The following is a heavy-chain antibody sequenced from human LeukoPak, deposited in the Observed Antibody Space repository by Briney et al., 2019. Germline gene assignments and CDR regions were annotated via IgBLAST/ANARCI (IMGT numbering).Heavy chain of an antibody. CDR2: ISSSSSYI. CDR3: ARGVGDSSSWYRFEYFQH. J-gene: IGHJ1*01. Sequence: PGGSLRLSCAASGFTFSSYSMNWVRRAPGKGLEWVSSISSSSSYIYYADSVKGRFTISRDNAKNSLYLQMNSLRAEDTAVYYCARGVGDSSSWYRFEYFQHWGQGTLVTVSS. D-gene: IGHD6-13*01. V-gene: IGHV3-21*01. CDR1: GFTFSSYS.